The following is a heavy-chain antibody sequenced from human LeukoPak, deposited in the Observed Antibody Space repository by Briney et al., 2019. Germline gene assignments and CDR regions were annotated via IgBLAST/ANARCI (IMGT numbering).Heavy chain of an antibody. Sequence: GASVKVSCKASGYTFTDYYLHWVRQAPGQGLEWMGGIIPIFGTANYAQKFQGRVTITADESTSTAYMELSSLRSEDTAVYYCARDRTVGAIRHSAFDIWGQGTMVTVSS. J-gene: IGHJ3*02. CDR3: ARDRTVGAIRHSAFDI. CDR2: IIPIFGTA. V-gene: IGHV1-69*13. D-gene: IGHD1-26*01. CDR1: GYTFTDYY.